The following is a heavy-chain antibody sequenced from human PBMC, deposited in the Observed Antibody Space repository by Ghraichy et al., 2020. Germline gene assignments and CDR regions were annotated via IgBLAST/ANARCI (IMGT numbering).Heavy chain of an antibody. CDR3: ARVITMVRGVTYSNWFDP. Sequence: SETLSLTCTVSGYSISSGYYWGWIRQPPGKGLEWIGSIYHSGSTYYNPSLKSRVTISVDTSKNQFSLKLSSVTAADTAVYYCARVITMVRGVTYSNWFDPWGQGTLVTVSS. CDR2: IYHSGST. D-gene: IGHD3-10*01. CDR1: GYSISSGYY. V-gene: IGHV4-38-2*02. J-gene: IGHJ5*02.